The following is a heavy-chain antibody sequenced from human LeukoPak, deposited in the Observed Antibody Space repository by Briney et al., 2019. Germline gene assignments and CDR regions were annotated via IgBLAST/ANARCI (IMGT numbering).Heavy chain of an antibody. D-gene: IGHD3-22*01. CDR2: ITGSGGST. V-gene: IGHV3-23*01. CDR1: GFTFRSYD. Sequence: GGSLRLSCAASGFTFRSYDMSWVRQTPGKGLEWVSAITGSGGSTYYADSVKGRFTISRDNSKNTLYLRMNSLRAEDTAVYYCAKGHDSSGYPIPLNWGQGTLVTVST. J-gene: IGHJ4*02. CDR3: AKGHDSSGYPIPLN.